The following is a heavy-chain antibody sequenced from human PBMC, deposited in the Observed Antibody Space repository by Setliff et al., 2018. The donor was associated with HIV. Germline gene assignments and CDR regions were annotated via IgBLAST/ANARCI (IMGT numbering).Heavy chain of an antibody. D-gene: IGHD2-2*02. Sequence: VSVICDDGRTYYADSVKGRFTISRDTSTNLVYLHMHRLIAEDTAVYYCAKGVKYLDPWGQGTLVTVSS. V-gene: IGHV3-53*01. CDR3: AKGVKYLDP. J-gene: IGHJ5*02. CDR2: ICDDGRT.